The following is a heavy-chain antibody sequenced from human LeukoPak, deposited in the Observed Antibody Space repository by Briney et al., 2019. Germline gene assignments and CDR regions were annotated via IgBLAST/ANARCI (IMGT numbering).Heavy chain of an antibody. CDR3: ARVETYYYGSGSYGEAFDI. CDR1: GYTFTSYA. V-gene: IGHV1-3*03. Sequence: ASVKVSCKASGYTFTSYAMHWVRQAPGQRLEWMGWINAGNGNTKYSQEFQGRVTITRDTSASTAYMELSSLRSEDMAVYYCARVETYYYGSGSYGEAFDIWGQGTMVTVSS. CDR2: INAGNGNT. J-gene: IGHJ3*02. D-gene: IGHD3-10*01.